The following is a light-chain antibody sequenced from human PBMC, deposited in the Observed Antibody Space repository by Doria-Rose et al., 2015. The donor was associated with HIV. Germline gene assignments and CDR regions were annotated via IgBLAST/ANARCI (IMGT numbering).Light chain of an antibody. CDR1: QSLVHSDGNTY. V-gene: IGKV2-24*01. CDR3: LQGTQSPPYS. Sequence: SSQSLVHSDGNTYLTWLHQRPGQPPRLLIYKVSHRFSGVPDRFSGSGAGTDFTLRISRVEAEDVGVYYCLQGTQSPPYSLGQGAKLETK. CDR2: KVS. J-gene: IGKJ2*03.